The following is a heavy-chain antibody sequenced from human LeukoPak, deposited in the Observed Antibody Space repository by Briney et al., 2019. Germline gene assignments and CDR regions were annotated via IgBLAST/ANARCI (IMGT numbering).Heavy chain of an antibody. Sequence: PSENLSLTCTVSGVSISSGGYYWSWIRQPPGKGLEWIGYIYYSGSTYYNPSLKSRVTISVDTSKNQFSLKLSSVTAADTAVYYCARVSTGPMDVWGQGTTVTVSS. CDR3: ARVSTGPMDV. D-gene: IGHD1-1*01. J-gene: IGHJ6*02. V-gene: IGHV4-30-4*08. CDR2: IYYSGST. CDR1: GVSISSGGYY.